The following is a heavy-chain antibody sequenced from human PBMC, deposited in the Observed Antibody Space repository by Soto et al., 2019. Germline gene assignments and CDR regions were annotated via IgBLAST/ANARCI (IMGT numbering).Heavy chain of an antibody. D-gene: IGHD3-3*01. V-gene: IGHV3-21*01. CDR1: GFTFSSYS. CDR3: AREGLDFWSGYPMDV. J-gene: IGHJ6*02. CDR2: ISSSSSYI. Sequence: RRLSCAASGFTFSSYSMNWVRQAPGKGLEWVSSISSSSSYIYYADSVKGRFTISRDNAKNSLYLQMNSLRAEDTAVYYCAREGLDFWSGYPMDVWGQGTTVTVSS.